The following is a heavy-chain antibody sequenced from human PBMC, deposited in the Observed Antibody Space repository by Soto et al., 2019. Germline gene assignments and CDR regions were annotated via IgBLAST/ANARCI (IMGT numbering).Heavy chain of an antibody. CDR1: GYTFTSDY. Sequence: ASVKVSCKASGYTFTSDYMHWVRQAPGQGLEWMGIINPSGDATTYAQKLQGRVSMTTDTSTSTAYMELRSLRSDDTAVYYCARDVNHYGSGSYWRLADAFDIWGQGTLVTVS. V-gene: IGHV1-46*01. J-gene: IGHJ3*02. CDR2: INPSGDAT. CDR3: ARDVNHYGSGSYWRLADAFDI. D-gene: IGHD3-10*01.